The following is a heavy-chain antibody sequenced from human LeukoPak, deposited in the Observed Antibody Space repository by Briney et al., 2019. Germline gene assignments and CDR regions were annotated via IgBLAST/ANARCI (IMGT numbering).Heavy chain of an antibody. Sequence: GESLKISCKGSGYSFTSYWIGWVRQMPGKGLEWMGIIYPGDSDTRYSPSFQGQVTISADKSISTAYLQRSSLKASDTAMYYCARAPWYYYDSSGYCDYWGQGTLVTVSS. J-gene: IGHJ4*02. V-gene: IGHV5-51*01. CDR2: IYPGDSDT. CDR3: ARAPWYYYDSSGYCDY. CDR1: GYSFTSYW. D-gene: IGHD3-22*01.